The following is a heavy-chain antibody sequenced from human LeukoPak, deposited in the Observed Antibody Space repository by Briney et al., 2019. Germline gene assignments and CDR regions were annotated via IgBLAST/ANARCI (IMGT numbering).Heavy chain of an antibody. D-gene: IGHD2-8*01. CDR1: GGSLSGYY. V-gene: IGHV4-34*01. CDR2: INHSGNT. Sequence: KPSETLSLTCAVYGGSLSGYYWSWIRQPPGKGLEWIGEINHSGNTNYNPSLKSRVTMSVDTPKNHLSLNLTSVTAADTAVYYCSRENGAFSPFGYWGQGTLVTVPS. CDR3: SRENGAFSPFGY. J-gene: IGHJ4*02.